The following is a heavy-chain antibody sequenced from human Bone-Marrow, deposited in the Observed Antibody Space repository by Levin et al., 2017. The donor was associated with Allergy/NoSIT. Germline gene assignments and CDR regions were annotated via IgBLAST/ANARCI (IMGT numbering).Heavy chain of an antibody. Sequence: GGSLRLFCAASGFNFKTYAMHWVRQAPGKGLEWLAVISFDGTNKYSADSVKGRFTVSRDNSNNTLHLEMNGLRAADTAVYYCARDAALDTDGSSFDYWGQGTLVTVSS. D-gene: IGHD3-10*01. J-gene: IGHJ4*02. V-gene: IGHV3-30-3*01. CDR3: ARDAALDTDGSSFDY. CDR2: ISFDGTNK. CDR1: GFNFKTYA.